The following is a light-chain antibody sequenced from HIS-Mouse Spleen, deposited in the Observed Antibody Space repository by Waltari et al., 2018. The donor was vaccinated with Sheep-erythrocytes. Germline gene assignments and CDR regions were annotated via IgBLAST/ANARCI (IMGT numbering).Light chain of an antibody. CDR1: SSDVGGYNY. CDR3: SSYAGSNNWV. J-gene: IGLJ3*02. V-gene: IGLV2-8*01. CDR2: EVS. Sequence: QSALTQPPSASGSPGQSVTISCTGTSSDVGGYNYVSWYQQHPGKAPKRMISEVSKRPSGVPDRFSGSKSGNTASLTVSGLQAEDEADYYCSSYAGSNNWVFGGGTKLTVL.